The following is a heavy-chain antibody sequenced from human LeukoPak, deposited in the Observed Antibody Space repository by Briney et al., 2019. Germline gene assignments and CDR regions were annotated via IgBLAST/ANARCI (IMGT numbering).Heavy chain of an antibody. V-gene: IGHV5-51*01. Sequence: GESLKISCKGSGYSFTRYWIGWVRQTPGKGLGGMGIIYPGDSDTRYSPSFQDQVTISADKSISTAYLQWSSLKASDTAMYYCARRGLVYKRIAAAGGGWFDPWGQGTLVTVSS. CDR1: GYSFTRYW. D-gene: IGHD6-13*01. CDR2: IYPGDSDT. J-gene: IGHJ5*02. CDR3: ARRGLVYKRIAAAGGGWFDP.